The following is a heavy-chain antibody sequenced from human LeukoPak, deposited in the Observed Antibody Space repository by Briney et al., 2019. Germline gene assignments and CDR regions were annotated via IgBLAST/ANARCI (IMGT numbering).Heavy chain of an antibody. CDR3: AKDLAAYSSSSWFDY. CDR2: ISGSGGST. CDR1: GSTFSSYA. Sequence: GGSLRLSCAASGSTFSSYAMSWVRQAPGKGLEWVSAISGSGGSTYYADSVKGRFTISRDNSKNTLYLQMNSLRAEDTAVYYCAKDLAAYSSSSWFDYWGQGTLVTVSS. J-gene: IGHJ4*02. V-gene: IGHV3-23*01. D-gene: IGHD6-6*01.